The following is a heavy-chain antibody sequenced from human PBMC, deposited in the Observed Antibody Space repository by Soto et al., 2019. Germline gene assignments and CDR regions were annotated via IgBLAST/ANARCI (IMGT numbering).Heavy chain of an antibody. CDR3: ARDLGGFPDY. J-gene: IGHJ4*02. Sequence: QVQLVQSGAEVKKPGASVKVSCKASGYSFTSYGISWVRQAPGQGLEWMGWISAYNGNRKYAQKFQGRVTMTTDTSTSAAYMEMSSLRSDDTAVYYCARDLGGFPDYWGQGTLVTVSS. V-gene: IGHV1-18*01. CDR2: ISAYNGNR. D-gene: IGHD5-12*01. CDR1: GYSFTSYG.